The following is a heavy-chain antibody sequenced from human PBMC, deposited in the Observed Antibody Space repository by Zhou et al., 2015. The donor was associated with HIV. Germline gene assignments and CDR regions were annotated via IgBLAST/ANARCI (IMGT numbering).Heavy chain of an antibody. J-gene: IGHJ4*02. CDR3: AREGRDAYNYFDF. CDR1: GYTFTTHF. V-gene: IGHV1-2*04. CDR2: INPHTGDT. D-gene: IGHD5-24*01. Sequence: QVHLVQSGVEVKKPGASVKVSCKASGYTFTTHFLHWVRQAPGQGLEWIGWINPHTGDTTYAQKFQDWVTMTSDTSISAAYMELKRLTSDDTAVYYCAREGRDAYNYFDFWGQGTLVTVSX.